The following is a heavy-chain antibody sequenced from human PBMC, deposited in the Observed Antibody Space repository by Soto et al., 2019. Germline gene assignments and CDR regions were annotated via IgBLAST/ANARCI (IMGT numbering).Heavy chain of an antibody. CDR3: ARDPKTSGGQHWAFNYFDS. V-gene: IGHV3-30-3*01. J-gene: IGHJ4*02. Sequence: VQLVESGGGVVQPGRSLRLSCAASGFSFSISPMHWVHQAPGKGPEWVALISYDGTNKFYADSVKGRFTISRDNSKSTLYLQVDSLRPEDAAVYYCARDPKTSGGQHWAFNYFDSWGQGTLVTVSS. CDR1: GFSFSISP. D-gene: IGHD7-27*01. CDR2: ISYDGTNK.